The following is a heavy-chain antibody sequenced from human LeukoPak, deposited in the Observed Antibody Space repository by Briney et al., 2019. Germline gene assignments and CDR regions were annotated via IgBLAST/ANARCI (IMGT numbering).Heavy chain of an antibody. CDR2: ISGSGGAT. Sequence: PGGSLRLSCSASGFTFSSYAMHWVRQAPGKGLEYVSAISGSGGATYYADSVKGRFTISRDNSKNTLYLQMSSLRPEDTAVYYCVSLPRTTVTTSGDYWGQGTLVTVPS. CDR1: GFTFSSYA. J-gene: IGHJ4*02. V-gene: IGHV3-64D*06. CDR3: VSLPRTTVTTSGDY. D-gene: IGHD4-17*01.